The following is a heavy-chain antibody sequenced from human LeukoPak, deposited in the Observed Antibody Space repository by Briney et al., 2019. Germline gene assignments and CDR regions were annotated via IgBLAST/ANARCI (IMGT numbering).Heavy chain of an antibody. D-gene: IGHD6-13*01. V-gene: IGHV3-30*03. CDR2: ISYDGSNK. Sequence: GGSLRLSCAASGFTFSSYGMHWVRQAPGKGLEWVAVISYDGSNKYYADSVKGRFTISRDNAKNSLYLQMNSLRAEDTAVYYCARVSSSWYVIWFDPWGQGTLVTVSS. CDR1: GFTFSSYG. CDR3: ARVSSSWYVIWFDP. J-gene: IGHJ5*02.